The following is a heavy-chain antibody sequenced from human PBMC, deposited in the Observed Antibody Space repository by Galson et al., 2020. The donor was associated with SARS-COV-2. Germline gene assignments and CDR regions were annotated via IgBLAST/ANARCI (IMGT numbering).Heavy chain of an antibody. CDR3: AKEELELMGHYYYYYYMDV. V-gene: IGHV3-30*02. CDR2: IRYDGSNK. CDR1: GFTFSSYG. D-gene: IGHD1-7*01. Sequence: GGSLRLSCAASGFTFSSYGMHWVRQAPGKGLEWVAFIRYDGSNKYYADSVKGRFTISRDNSKNTLYLQMNSLRAEDTAVYYCAKEELELMGHYYYYYYMDVWGKGTTVTVSS. J-gene: IGHJ6*03.